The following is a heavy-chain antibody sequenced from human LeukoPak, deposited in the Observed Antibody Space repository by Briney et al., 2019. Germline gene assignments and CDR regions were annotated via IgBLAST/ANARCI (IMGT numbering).Heavy chain of an antibody. J-gene: IGHJ4*02. D-gene: IGHD6-6*01. V-gene: IGHV1-8*01. CDR2: MNPNSGNT. Sequence: ASVKVSCKASGYTFTSYDINWVRQATGQGLEWMGWMNPNSGNTGYAQKFQGRVTMTTDTSTSTAYMELRSLRSDDTAVYYCARDRYSSSPDPFDYWGQGTLVTVSS. CDR3: ARDRYSSSPDPFDY. CDR1: GYTFTSYD.